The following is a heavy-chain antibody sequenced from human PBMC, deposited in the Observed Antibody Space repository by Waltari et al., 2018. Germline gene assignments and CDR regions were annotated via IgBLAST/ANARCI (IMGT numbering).Heavy chain of an antibody. CDR2: ISNTGGTV. Sequence: EVKLVESGGDLIQPGGSLRLSCGASGFIFKNYEMSWVRQAPGVGLEWIADISNTGGTVHHADSVLGRFTISRDNARNSVFLQMNSLRADDTAMYYCARGHFGTTMASFTVWGQGTMVTVSS. D-gene: IGHD1-1*01. CDR1: GFIFKNYE. J-gene: IGHJ3*01. V-gene: IGHV3-48*03. CDR3: ARGHFGTTMASFTV.